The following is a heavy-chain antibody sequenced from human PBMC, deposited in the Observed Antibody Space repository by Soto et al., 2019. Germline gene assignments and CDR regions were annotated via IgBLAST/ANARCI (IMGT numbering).Heavy chain of an antibody. D-gene: IGHD5-12*01. CDR1: GGSISSYY. Sequence: SETLSLTCTFSGGSISSYYWSWIRQPPGEGLEWIGYIYYSGSTNYNPSLKSRVTISVDTSKNQFSLKLSSVTAADTAVYYCARQDGYNWGYYFDYWGQGTLVTVSS. V-gene: IGHV4-59*08. CDR2: IYYSGST. J-gene: IGHJ4*02. CDR3: ARQDGYNWGYYFDY.